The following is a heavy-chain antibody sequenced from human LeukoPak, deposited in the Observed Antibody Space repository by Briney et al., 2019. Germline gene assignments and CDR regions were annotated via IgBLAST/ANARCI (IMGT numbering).Heavy chain of an antibody. CDR3: AKGGPQFFDY. Sequence: GGSLRLSCVASGFTFSNYAMTWVRQAPGKGLEWVSTISGSGGTTNYADSVKGRFTISRDSSKSTLYLQMDSLRAEDTAVYFCAKGGPQFFDYWGQGSLVTVSS. J-gene: IGHJ4*02. V-gene: IGHV3-23*01. CDR2: ISGSGGTT. CDR1: GFTFSNYA. D-gene: IGHD5-24*01.